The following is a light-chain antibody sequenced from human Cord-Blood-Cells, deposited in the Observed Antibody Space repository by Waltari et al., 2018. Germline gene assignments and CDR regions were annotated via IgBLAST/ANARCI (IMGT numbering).Light chain of an antibody. CDR2: DVR. V-gene: IGLV2-14*01. CDR3: SSYTSSSTVV. Sequence: QSALTQPASVSGSPGQSTTISCTAPSSDVGGYNYVSWYQQHPGKAPKLMIYDVRNRPSGVSNRFSGSKSGNTASLTISGLQAEDEADYYCSSYTSSSTVVFGGGTKLTVL. CDR1: SSDVGGYNY. J-gene: IGLJ2*01.